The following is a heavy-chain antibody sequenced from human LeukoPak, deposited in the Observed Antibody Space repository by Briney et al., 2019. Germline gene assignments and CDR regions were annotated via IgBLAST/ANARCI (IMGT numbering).Heavy chain of an antibody. J-gene: IGHJ4*02. V-gene: IGHV4-4*02. Sequence: PSGTLSLTCAVAGGSVSSTNWWTWFRQPPGKGLEWIGEVHLDGRTNYNPSLTGRLTMSVDLYENHISLKLTSVTAAATAVYYCAREGGFYRPLDYSGQGTLVTVSS. CDR3: AREGGFYRPLDY. CDR1: GGSVSSTNW. D-gene: IGHD3-3*01. CDR2: VHLDGRT.